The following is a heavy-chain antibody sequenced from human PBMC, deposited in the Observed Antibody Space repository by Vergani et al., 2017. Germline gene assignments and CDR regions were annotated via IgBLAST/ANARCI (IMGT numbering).Heavy chain of an antibody. CDR1: GGSFSGYY. Sequence: QVQLQESGPGLVKPSETLSLTCAVYGGSFSGYYWSWIRQPPGKGLEWIGEINHSGSTNYNPSLKSRVTISVDTSKNQFSLKLSSVTAADTAVYYCARRGKTIVVVPGSAFDIWGQGTMVTVSS. V-gene: IGHV4-34*01. J-gene: IGHJ3*02. CDR3: ARRGKTIVVVPGSAFDI. CDR2: INHSGST. D-gene: IGHD2-2*01.